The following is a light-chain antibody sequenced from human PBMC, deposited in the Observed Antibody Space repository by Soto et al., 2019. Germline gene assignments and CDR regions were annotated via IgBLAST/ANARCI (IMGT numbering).Light chain of an antibody. J-gene: IGKJ1*01. V-gene: IGKV3-20*01. Sequence: EIVLTQSPGTLSLSPGERATLSCRASQSVSSSYLAWYQQKPGQAPRLLIYGASSRASGTPDRFSGSGSGTDFTLTISSLQPEDFATYYCQHYNSYSEAFGQGTKVDI. CDR1: QSVSSSY. CDR3: QHYNSYSEA. CDR2: GAS.